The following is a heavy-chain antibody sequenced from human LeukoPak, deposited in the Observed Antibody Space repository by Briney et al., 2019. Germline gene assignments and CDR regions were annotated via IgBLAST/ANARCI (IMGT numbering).Heavy chain of an antibody. V-gene: IGHV3-23*01. CDR3: AKARVYYSGGTCYSGFDY. D-gene: IGHD2-15*01. CDR2: ITGSGDTT. J-gene: IGHJ4*02. Sequence: PGGSLRLSCAASRFTFSGYAMSWVRQAPGRGLEWVSTITGSGDTTYYADSVKGRFTISRDNSKNTLYLQMNSLRAEDTAVYYCAKARVYYSGGTCYSGFDYWGQGTLVTVSS. CDR1: RFTFSGYA.